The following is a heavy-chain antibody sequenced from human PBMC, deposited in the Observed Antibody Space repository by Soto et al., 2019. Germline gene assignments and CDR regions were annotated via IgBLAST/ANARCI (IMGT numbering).Heavy chain of an antibody. V-gene: IGHV4-4*02. Sequence: SETLSLTCAVSGGSISRSNWWSWVRQPPGKGLEWIGEIYHSGSTNYNPSLKSRVTISVDKSKNQFSLKLSSVTAADTAVYYCARARITMIVVVISDAFDIWGQGTMVT. CDR1: GGSISRSNW. CDR2: IYHSGST. D-gene: IGHD3-22*01. J-gene: IGHJ3*02. CDR3: ARARITMIVVVISDAFDI.